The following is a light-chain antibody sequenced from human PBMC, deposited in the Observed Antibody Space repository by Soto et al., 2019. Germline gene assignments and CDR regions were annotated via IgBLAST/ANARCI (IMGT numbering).Light chain of an antibody. J-gene: IGKJ5*01. V-gene: IGKV3-11*01. CDR3: QQSSNWPPIT. Sequence: ELAMTQSPATLSLSPGESATLSCKASQSVSSYLAWYQQKPGQAPRLLIYDAYNRATGIPARFSGSGSGTDFTLTISSLEPEDFAVYYCQQSSNWPPITXGQGTRLEIK. CDR2: DAY. CDR1: QSVSSY.